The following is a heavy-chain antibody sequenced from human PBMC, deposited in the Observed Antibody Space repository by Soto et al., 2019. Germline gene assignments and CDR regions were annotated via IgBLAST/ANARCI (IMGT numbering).Heavy chain of an antibody. D-gene: IGHD3-3*01. CDR3: ARVIWSGHLASDL. V-gene: IGHV3-48*02. J-gene: IGHJ5*02. CDR2: ISSSSSTI. CDR1: GFTFSSNS. Sequence: EVQVVASGGGFVQPGGSLRLSCAASGFTFSSNSMNWVRPAPGKGLEWISYISSSSSTIYADSVKGRFTISRDNAKNSLYLQMTSLRDEDTAVYYCARVIWSGHLASDLWGQGTLVTVSS.